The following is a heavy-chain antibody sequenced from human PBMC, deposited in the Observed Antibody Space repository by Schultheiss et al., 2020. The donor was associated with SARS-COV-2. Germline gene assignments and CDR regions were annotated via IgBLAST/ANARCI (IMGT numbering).Heavy chain of an antibody. CDR1: GGTFSSYA. CDR3: ARSRLSPWYSSSWYYYYGMDV. D-gene: IGHD6-13*01. CDR2: IIPILGIA. J-gene: IGHJ6*02. V-gene: IGHV1-69*04. Sequence: SVKVSCKASGGTFSSYAISWVRQAPGQGLEWMGRIIPILGIANYAQKFQGRVTITRDTSASTAYMELSSLRAEDTAVYYCARSRLSPWYSSSWYYYYGMDVWGQGTTVTVSS.